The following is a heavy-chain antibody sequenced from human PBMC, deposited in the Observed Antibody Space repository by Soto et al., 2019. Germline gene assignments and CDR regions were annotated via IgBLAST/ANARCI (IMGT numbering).Heavy chain of an antibody. D-gene: IGHD6-6*01. V-gene: IGHV1-69*01. CDR1: GGTFSSYA. CDR3: ARDPQIAARQGVYYGMDV. J-gene: IGHJ6*02. CDR2: IIPIFGTA. Sequence: QVQLVQSGAELKKPGSSVKVSCKASGGTFSSYAISWVRQAPGQWLEWMGGIIPIFGTANYAQKFPGRVTITADESTITAYMELSSLRSEDTAVSYCARDPQIAARQGVYYGMDVWVQGTKVTVSS.